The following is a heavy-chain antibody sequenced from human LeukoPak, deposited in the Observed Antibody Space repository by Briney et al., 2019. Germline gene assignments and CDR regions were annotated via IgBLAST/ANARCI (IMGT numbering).Heavy chain of an antibody. J-gene: IGHJ4*02. CDR3: ARGFHWGGYYFDY. D-gene: IGHD7-27*01. CDR2: VSHSGVT. V-gene: IGHV4-34*01. CDR1: GESFSGYY. Sequence: SETLSLTCAVYGESFSGYYWSWIRQAPGKGLEWIGEVSHSGVTTYNPSLKNRLTISIDTSKNQFSLKLNSVTAADTAVYYCARGFHWGGYYFDYWGQGTLVTLSS.